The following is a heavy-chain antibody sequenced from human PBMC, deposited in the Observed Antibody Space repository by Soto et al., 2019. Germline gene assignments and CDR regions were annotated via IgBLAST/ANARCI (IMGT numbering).Heavy chain of an antibody. CDR3: ARGRRDGYNGPSSWVDY. J-gene: IGHJ4*02. V-gene: IGHV1-46*01. Sequence: QVQLVQSGAEVKKPGASVKVSCKASGYTFTSYYMNWVRQAPGQGLEWMGIINPSGGSTSYAQKFQGRVTMTRDTSTSTVYMELSSLRSEDTAVYYCARGRRDGYNGPSSWVDYWGQGTLVTVSS. D-gene: IGHD5-12*01. CDR2: INPSGGST. CDR1: GYTFTSYY.